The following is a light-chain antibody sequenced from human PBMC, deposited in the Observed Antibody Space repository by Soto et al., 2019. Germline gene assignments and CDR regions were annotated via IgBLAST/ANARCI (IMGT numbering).Light chain of an antibody. Sequence: PGERVTLSCRASQSVSSSYLTWYQQKPGQAPRLLIYGASNRATGIPARFSGSGSGTDFTLTISSLEPEDFAVYYCQQRSNWPGTFGQGTKVDIK. V-gene: IGKV3D-20*02. CDR2: GAS. CDR1: QSVSSSY. J-gene: IGKJ1*01. CDR3: QQRSNWPGT.